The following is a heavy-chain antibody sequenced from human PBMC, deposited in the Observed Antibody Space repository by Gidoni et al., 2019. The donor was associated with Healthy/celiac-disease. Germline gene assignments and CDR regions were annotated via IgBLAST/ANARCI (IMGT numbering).Heavy chain of an antibody. CDR1: GFTVSSNY. CDR3: ARDVITIFPGGWFDP. J-gene: IGHJ5*02. V-gene: IGHV3-66*01. Sequence: EVQLVESGGGLVQPGGSLRLSCAASGFTVSSNYMSWVRQAPGKGLEWVSVIFSGGSTYYADSVKGRFTISRDNSKNTLYLQMNSLRAEDTAVYYCARDVITIFPGGWFDPWGQGTLVTVSS. CDR2: IFSGGST. D-gene: IGHD3-3*01.